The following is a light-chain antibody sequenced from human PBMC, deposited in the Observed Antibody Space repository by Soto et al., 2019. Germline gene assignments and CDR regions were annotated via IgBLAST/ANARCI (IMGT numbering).Light chain of an antibody. J-gene: IGKJ1*01. CDR2: DVF. V-gene: IGKV3-11*01. Sequence: EIVLTQSPATLSLSPGERATLSCRASQSVSTYLVWYQQKPGQAPRLLIHDVFNRATGIPARFSGSGSGTAFSLTISSLEPEDFAVYYCHQRRDWPRTFGQGTKVEIK. CDR1: QSVSTY. CDR3: HQRRDWPRT.